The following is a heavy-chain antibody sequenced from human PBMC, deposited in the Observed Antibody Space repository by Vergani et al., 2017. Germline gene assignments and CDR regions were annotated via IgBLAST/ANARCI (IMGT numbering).Heavy chain of an antibody. CDR1: GFTLSSHA. V-gene: IGHV3-33*01. D-gene: IGHD4-17*01. CDR2: IWYDGSKE. Sequence: QVQLEESGGGVVQPGRSLRLSCAGSGFTLSSHAMHWVRQAPGKGVEWVAFIWYDGSKEYYADSVKGRFTISRDNANNLVYLQMSSVRADDTAVYYCARDYGAGPPQSRRLLYDIGWFDPWGQGTLVTVSS. CDR3: ARDYGAGPPQSRRLLYDIGWFDP. J-gene: IGHJ5*02.